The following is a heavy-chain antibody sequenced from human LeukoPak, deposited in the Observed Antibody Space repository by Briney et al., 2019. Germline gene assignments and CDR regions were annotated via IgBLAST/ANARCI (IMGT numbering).Heavy chain of an antibody. CDR2: AYYGGNI. Sequence: SETLSLTCSVSGGSISSSSYYWGWIRQPPGKGLEWIGSAYYGGNIYYNPSLKSRVTISVDTSKNQFSLKLSSVTATDTAVYSCARHDSSGPYNAFDIWGQGTMVTVSS. CDR3: ARHDSSGPYNAFDI. V-gene: IGHV4-39*01. CDR1: GGSISSSSYY. J-gene: IGHJ3*02. D-gene: IGHD3-22*01.